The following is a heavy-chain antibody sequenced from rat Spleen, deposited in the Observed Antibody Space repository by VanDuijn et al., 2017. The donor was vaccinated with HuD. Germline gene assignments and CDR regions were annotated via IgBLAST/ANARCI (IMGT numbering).Heavy chain of an antibody. J-gene: IGHJ2*01. CDR3: TRDPSYYYDGSYYSDY. CDR1: GFTFNNYW. V-gene: IGHV5-31*01. D-gene: IGHD1-12*02. Sequence: EVQLVESGGGLVQPGRSLKLSCVASGFTFNNYWMTWIRQAPGKGLEWVASITNTGGSTYYPDSVKGRFTISRDNAKSTLNLQMNSLRSEDTATYYCTRDPSYYYDGSYYSDYWGQGVMVTVSS. CDR2: ITNTGGST.